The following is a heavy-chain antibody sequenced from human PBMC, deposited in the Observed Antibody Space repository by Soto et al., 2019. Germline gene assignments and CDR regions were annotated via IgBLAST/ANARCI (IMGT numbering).Heavy chain of an antibody. J-gene: IGHJ4*02. Sequence: GGSLRLSCAASGFTFSSYSMNWVRQAPGKGLEWVSYISSSSSTIYYADSVKGRFTISRDNAKNSLYLQMNSLRDEDTAVYYCARERYFDWLFRYFDYWGQGTLVTVSS. D-gene: IGHD3-9*01. V-gene: IGHV3-48*02. CDR2: ISSSSSTI. CDR3: ARERYFDWLFRYFDY. CDR1: GFTFSSYS.